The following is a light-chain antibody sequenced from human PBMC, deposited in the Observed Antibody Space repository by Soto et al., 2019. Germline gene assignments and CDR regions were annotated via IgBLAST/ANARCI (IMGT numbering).Light chain of an antibody. J-gene: IGKJ1*01. CDR1: QSIHIW. CDR2: DAS. V-gene: IGKV1-5*01. Sequence: DIKFTQSPATLSASVGDRVTITCRASQSIHIWLAWYQQKPGKAPRLLIYDASSLESGVPSRFSGSGSETEFTLSISSLQPDDFATYYCQQYNRFTWTFGQGTKVDIK. CDR3: QQYNRFTWT.